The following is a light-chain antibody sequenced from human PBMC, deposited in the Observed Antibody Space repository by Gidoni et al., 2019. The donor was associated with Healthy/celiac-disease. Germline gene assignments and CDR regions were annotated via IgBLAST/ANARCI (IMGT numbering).Light chain of an antibody. CDR3: AAWDDSLNGWV. J-gene: IGLJ3*02. CDR2: SNN. Sequence: QSVLTQQPSASGTPGQRVTISCSGSSSNIGSNTVNWYQQLPGTAPKLLIDSNNQRPSGVPDRFSGSKSGTSASLAISGLQSEDEADYYCAAWDDSLNGWVFGGGTKLTVL. CDR1: SSNIGSNT. V-gene: IGLV1-44*01.